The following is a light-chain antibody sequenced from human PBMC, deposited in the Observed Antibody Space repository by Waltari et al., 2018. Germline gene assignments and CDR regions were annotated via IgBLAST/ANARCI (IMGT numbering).Light chain of an antibody. Sequence: DIVLTQSPGHLSLSPGERATLSCRASQSFSRALAWYQQKPGQAPRLLIYDASTRAIGIPDRFSGGGSGTDFSLTISRLDPEDFAVYYCQHYVRLPGTFGQGTTVEIK. CDR2: DAS. CDR3: QHYVRLPGT. J-gene: IGKJ1*01. CDR1: QSFSRA. V-gene: IGKV3-20*01.